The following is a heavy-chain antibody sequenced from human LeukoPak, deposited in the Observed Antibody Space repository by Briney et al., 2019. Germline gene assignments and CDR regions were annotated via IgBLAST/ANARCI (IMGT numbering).Heavy chain of an antibody. V-gene: IGHV4-34*01. CDR1: GGSFSGYY. Sequence: PSETLSLTCAVYGGSFSGYYWSWIRQPPGKGLEWIGEINHSGSTNYNPSLKSRVTISVDTSKNQFSLKLSSVTAADTAVYYCARGYYDILTGYQRPYYFDYWGQGTLVTVSS. J-gene: IGHJ4*02. CDR2: INHSGST. D-gene: IGHD3-9*01. CDR3: ARGYYDILTGYQRPYYFDY.